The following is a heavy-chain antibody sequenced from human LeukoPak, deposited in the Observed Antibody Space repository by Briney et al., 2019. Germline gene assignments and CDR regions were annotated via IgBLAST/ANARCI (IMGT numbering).Heavy chain of an antibody. J-gene: IGHJ4*02. CDR1: RYTFTGYY. V-gene: IGHV1-2*04. D-gene: IGHD4-17*01. CDR2: INPNSGGT. CDR3: ARGVYGDSYPDY. Sequence: GASVKVSCKASRYTFTGYYMHWVRQAPGQGLEWMGWINPNSGGTNYAQKFQGWVTMTRDTSISTAYMELSRLRSDDTAVYYCARGVYGDSYPDYWGQGTLVTVSS.